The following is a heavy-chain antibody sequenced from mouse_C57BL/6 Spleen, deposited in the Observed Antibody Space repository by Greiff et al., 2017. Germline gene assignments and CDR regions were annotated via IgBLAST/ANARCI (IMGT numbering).Heavy chain of an antibody. Sequence: EVNVVESEGGLVQPGSSMKLSCTASGFTFSDYYMAWVRQVPEKGLEWVANINYDGSSTYYLDSLKSRFIISRDNAKNILYLQMSSLKSEDTATYYCARGGGNYVWYFDVWGTGTTVTVSS. CDR1: GFTFSDYY. CDR3: ARGGGNYVWYFDV. CDR2: INYDGSST. V-gene: IGHV5-16*01. D-gene: IGHD2-1*01. J-gene: IGHJ1*03.